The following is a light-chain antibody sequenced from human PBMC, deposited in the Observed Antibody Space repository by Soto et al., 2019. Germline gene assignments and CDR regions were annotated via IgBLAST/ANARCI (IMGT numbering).Light chain of an antibody. CDR1: QSVGSY. Sequence: EIVLTQSPATLSLSPGERATLSCRASQSVGSYLAWYQQKPAQAPRLLIYGVSNRATGIPARFSGSGSGTDFTLTISSLEPEDFAVYYCQHRSSWPRTFGQGTKVEIK. V-gene: IGKV3-11*01. CDR2: GVS. CDR3: QHRSSWPRT. J-gene: IGKJ1*01.